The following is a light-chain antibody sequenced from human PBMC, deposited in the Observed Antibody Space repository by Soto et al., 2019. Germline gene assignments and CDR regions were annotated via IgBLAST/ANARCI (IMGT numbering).Light chain of an antibody. J-gene: IGLJ3*02. CDR2: EVR. CDR3: SSYTSNSTLV. CDR1: SSDVGAYKY. V-gene: IGLV2-14*01. Sequence: QSALTQPASVSGSPGQSITISCTGTSSDVGAYKYVSWYQVHPGKAPKLIIYEVRSRPSVVSDRFSGSKSGNTASLTISGLQAEDEANYYCSSYTSNSTLVFGGGTKVTVX.